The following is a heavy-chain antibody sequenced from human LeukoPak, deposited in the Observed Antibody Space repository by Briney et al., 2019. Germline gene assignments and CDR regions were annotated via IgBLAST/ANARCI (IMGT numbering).Heavy chain of an antibody. CDR1: GYSISSGYY. D-gene: IGHD6-19*01. Sequence: ASETLSLTCTVSGYSISSGYYWGWIRQPPGKGLEWIGSIYPSGSTRYYPSLKSRVTISVDTSKNQFFLKLRSVTAADTAVYYCARGQARLSWFDPWGQGTLVTVSS. CDR3: ARGQARLSWFDP. J-gene: IGHJ5*02. CDR2: IYPSGST. V-gene: IGHV4-38-2*02.